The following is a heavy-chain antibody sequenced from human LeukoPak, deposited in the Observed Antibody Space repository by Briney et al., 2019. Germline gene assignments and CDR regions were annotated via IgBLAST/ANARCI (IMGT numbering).Heavy chain of an antibody. V-gene: IGHV3-7*01. CDR3: ARDRWGSSFFDY. CDR1: GFIFSSYW. J-gene: IGHJ4*02. D-gene: IGHD6-19*01. CDR2: IKQAGSEN. Sequence: GGSLRLSCAASGFIFSSYWMTWVRQAPGKGLEWVANIKQAGSENSYVDSVKGRFTISRATADNSLSLQMNSLRVEDTAVYYCARDRWGSSFFDYWGQGMLVTVS.